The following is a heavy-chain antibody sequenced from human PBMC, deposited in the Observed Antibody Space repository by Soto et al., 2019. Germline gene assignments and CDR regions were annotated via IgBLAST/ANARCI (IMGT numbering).Heavy chain of an antibody. CDR1: GGSISSYY. D-gene: IGHD6-19*01. CDR3: ARTYSSGWYGGYFQH. J-gene: IGHJ1*01. V-gene: IGHV4-59*01. Sequence: KASETLSLTCTVSGGSISSYYWSWIRQPPGKGLEWIGYIYYSGSTNYNPSLKSRVTISVDTSKNQFSLKLSSVTAADTAVYYCARTYSSGWYGGYFQHWGQGTLVTAPQ. CDR2: IYYSGST.